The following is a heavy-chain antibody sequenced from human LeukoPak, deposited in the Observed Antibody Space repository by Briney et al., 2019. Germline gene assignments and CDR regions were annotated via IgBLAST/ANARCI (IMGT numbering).Heavy chain of an antibody. Sequence: GESLQISCKGSGYSFTNYWIGWVRQMPGKSLEWMGIIYPGDSDTRYSPSFQGQVTISADKSISTAYLQWSSLKASDTAMYYCARHADDFWSGYYYFDYWGQGTLVPVSS. CDR1: GYSFTNYW. J-gene: IGHJ4*02. V-gene: IGHV5-51*01. CDR2: IYPGDSDT. D-gene: IGHD3-3*01. CDR3: ARHADDFWSGYYYFDY.